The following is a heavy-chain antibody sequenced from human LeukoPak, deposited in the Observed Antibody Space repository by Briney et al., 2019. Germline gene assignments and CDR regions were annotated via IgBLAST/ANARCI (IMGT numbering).Heavy chain of an antibody. J-gene: IGHJ4*02. D-gene: IGHD3-9*01. CDR2: INPSGGST. Sequence: ASVKVSCKASGYTFTSYYMHWVRQAPGQGLEWMGIINPSGGSTSYAQKFQGRVTMTRDTSTSTVYMELSSLRSEDTAVYYCGRTYYDILTGYYTLFDYWGQGTLVTVSS. CDR3: GRTYYDILTGYYTLFDY. CDR1: GYTFTSYY. V-gene: IGHV1-46*01.